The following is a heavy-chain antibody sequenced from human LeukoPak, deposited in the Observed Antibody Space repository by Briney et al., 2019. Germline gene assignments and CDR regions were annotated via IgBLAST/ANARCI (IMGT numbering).Heavy chain of an antibody. CDR1: GFTFSSYA. CDR2: ISSSGSTI. Sequence: GRSLRLSCAASGFTFSSYAMHWVRQAPGKGLEWVSYISSSGSTIYYADSVKGRFTISRDNAKNSLYLQMNSLRAEDTAVYYCARDQAYCGGDCYFYYYGMDVWGQGTTVTVSS. CDR3: ARDQAYCGGDCYFYYYGMDV. D-gene: IGHD2-21*02. V-gene: IGHV3-48*04. J-gene: IGHJ6*02.